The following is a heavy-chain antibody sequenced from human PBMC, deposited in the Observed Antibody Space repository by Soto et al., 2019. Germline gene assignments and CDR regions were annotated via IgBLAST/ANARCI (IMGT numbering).Heavy chain of an antibody. CDR2: ISWNSGSI. Sequence: GGSLRLSCAASGFTFDDYAMHWVRQAPGKGLEWVSGISWNSGSIGYADSVKGRFTISRDNAKNSLYLQMNSLRAEDTALYYCAKEEGAPAIFGVVPPGVGVDYYYYYMDVWGKGTTVTVSS. J-gene: IGHJ6*03. D-gene: IGHD3-3*01. V-gene: IGHV3-9*01. CDR3: AKEEGAPAIFGVVPPGVGVDYYYYYMDV. CDR1: GFTFDDYA.